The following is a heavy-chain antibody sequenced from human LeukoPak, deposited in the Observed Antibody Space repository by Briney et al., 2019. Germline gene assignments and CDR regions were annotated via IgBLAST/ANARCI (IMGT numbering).Heavy chain of an antibody. V-gene: IGHV3-48*04. D-gene: IGHD6-13*01. CDR1: GFTFSTYS. CDR3: ARARSSWYNYFDY. Sequence: GGSLRLSCVASGFTFSTYSMNWVRQAPGKGLEWVSYISGTSNTIYYADSVKGRFTISRDNAKNSLYLQMNSLRAEDTAVYYCARARSSWYNYFDYWGQGTLVTVSS. CDR2: ISGTSNTI. J-gene: IGHJ4*02.